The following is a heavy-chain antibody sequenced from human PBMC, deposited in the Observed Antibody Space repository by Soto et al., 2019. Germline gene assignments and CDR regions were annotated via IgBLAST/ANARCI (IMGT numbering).Heavy chain of an antibody. J-gene: IGHJ4*02. V-gene: IGHV5-10-1*01. CDR3: ARYDFWSHHSPH. D-gene: IGHD3-3*01. Sequence: GEALKISYKGSGYSVTSYWSSWVRQMPGKGLVWMGRIDPSDSYTNYSPSFQGHVTISADKSISTAYLQWSSLKASDTAMYYCARYDFWSHHSPHWGPGTLVTVSS. CDR2: IDPSDSYT. CDR1: GYSVTSYW.